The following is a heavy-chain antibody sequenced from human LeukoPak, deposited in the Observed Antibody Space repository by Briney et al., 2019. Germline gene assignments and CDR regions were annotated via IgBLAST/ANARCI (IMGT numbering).Heavy chain of an antibody. CDR3: ARENYGSGSYWFDP. CDR2: ISAYNGNT. J-gene: IGHJ5*02. V-gene: IGHV1-18*01. CDR1: GYTFTSYG. D-gene: IGHD3-10*01. Sequence: EASVKVSCKASGYTFTSYGISWVRQALGQGLEWMGWISAYNGNTNYAQKLQGRVTMTTDTSTSTAYMELRSLRSDDTAVYYCARENYGSGSYWFDPWGQGTLVTVSS.